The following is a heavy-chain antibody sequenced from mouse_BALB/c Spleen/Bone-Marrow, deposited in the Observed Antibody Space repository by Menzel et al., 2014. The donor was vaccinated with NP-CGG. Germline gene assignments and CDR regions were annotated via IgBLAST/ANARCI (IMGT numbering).Heavy chain of an antibody. CDR2: IWAGGST. Sequence: VQLVESGPGLVAPSQSLSITCTVSGFSLTSYGVHWVRQPPGKGLEWLGVIWAGGSTNYNSALMSRLSISKDNSKSQVFLKMNSLQTDDTAMYYYARDRELSYAMDYWGQGTSGTVSS. CDR1: GFSLTSYG. D-gene: IGHD3-1*01. V-gene: IGHV2-9*02. J-gene: IGHJ4*01. CDR3: ARDRELSYAMDY.